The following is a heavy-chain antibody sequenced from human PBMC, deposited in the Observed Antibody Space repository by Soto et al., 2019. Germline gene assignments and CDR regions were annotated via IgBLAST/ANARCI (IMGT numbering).Heavy chain of an antibody. CDR1: GFPFSSYA. CDR2: ISPTDGST. Sequence: GGSLRLSCAASGFPFSSYAMIWLRQAPGRGLEWVSTISPTDGSTYYADSVKGRFTISRDNSKNTLYLQMIRLRAEDTAVYYCVNYRSRSFAVWGLGTLVTVSS. J-gene: IGHJ4*02. D-gene: IGHD3-16*01. V-gene: IGHV3-23*01. CDR3: VNYRSRSFAV.